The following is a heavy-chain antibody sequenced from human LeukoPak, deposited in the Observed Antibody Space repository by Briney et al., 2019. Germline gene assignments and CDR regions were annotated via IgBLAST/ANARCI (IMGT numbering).Heavy chain of an antibody. J-gene: IGHJ3*02. CDR2: IIPVFGTA. Sequence: SVKVSCKASGGTFSTYAISWVRQAPGQGLEWMGGIIPVFGTANYAQKFQGRVTITADESTSTAYMELSSLRSEDTAVFYCARDRVVGLGIDNALDIWGHGTMVTVSS. CDR1: GGTFSTYA. V-gene: IGHV1-69*13. D-gene: IGHD2-15*01. CDR3: ARDRVVGLGIDNALDI.